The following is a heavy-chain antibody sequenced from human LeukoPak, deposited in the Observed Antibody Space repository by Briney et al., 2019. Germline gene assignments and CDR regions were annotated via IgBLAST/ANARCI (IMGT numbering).Heavy chain of an antibody. V-gene: IGHV3-30*18. J-gene: IGHJ5*02. D-gene: IGHD3-22*01. Sequence: GGSLRLSCAASGFTFSSYGMHWVRQAPGKGLEWVAVISYDGSNKYYADSVKGRFTISRDNSKNTLYLQMNSLRAEDTAVYYCAKDRPYYDSSGYYLGNWFDPWGQGTLVTASS. CDR1: GFTFSSYG. CDR3: AKDRPYYDSSGYYLGNWFDP. CDR2: ISYDGSNK.